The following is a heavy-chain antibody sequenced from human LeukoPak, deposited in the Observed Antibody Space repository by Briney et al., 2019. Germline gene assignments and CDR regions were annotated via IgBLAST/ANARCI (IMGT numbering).Heavy chain of an antibody. CDR3: TTRYYDSSGYYYCDY. Sequence: SGGSLRLSCAASGFTFSNAWMSWVRQAPGKGLEWVGRIKSKTDGGTTDYAAPVKGRFTISRDDPKNTLYLQMNSLKTEDTAVYYCTTRYYDSSGYYYCDYWGQGTLVTVSS. CDR2: IKSKTDGGTT. D-gene: IGHD3-22*01. CDR1: GFTFSNAW. V-gene: IGHV3-15*01. J-gene: IGHJ4*02.